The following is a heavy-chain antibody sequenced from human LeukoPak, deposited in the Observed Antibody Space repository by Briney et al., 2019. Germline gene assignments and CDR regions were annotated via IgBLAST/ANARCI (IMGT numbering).Heavy chain of an antibody. CDR3: AKVGYYDSSGYYYYFDY. J-gene: IGHJ4*02. CDR1: GFTFSSYA. Sequence: GGSLRLSCAASGFTFSSYAMSWVRQAPGKGLEWVSAISGSGGSTYYADSVKGRFTISRDNSKNTLYLQMNSLRAEDTAVYYCAKVGYYDSSGYYYYFDYWGQGTLVTVSS. CDR2: ISGSGGST. V-gene: IGHV3-23*01. D-gene: IGHD3-22*01.